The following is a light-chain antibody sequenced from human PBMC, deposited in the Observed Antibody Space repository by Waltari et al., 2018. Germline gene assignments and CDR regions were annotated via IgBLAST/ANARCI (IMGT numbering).Light chain of an antibody. CDR2: LGS. Sequence: DIVMTQSPLSLPVTPGEPASISCRSSQSLLHSNGYNYLDWYLQKPGQSPQLLIYLGSNRASGVPDRFSGSGSGTDFTLKISRVEAEDVGVYYCMQALQTRITFGPGTKEDIK. CDR1: QSLLHSNGYNY. V-gene: IGKV2-28*01. CDR3: MQALQTRIT. J-gene: IGKJ3*01.